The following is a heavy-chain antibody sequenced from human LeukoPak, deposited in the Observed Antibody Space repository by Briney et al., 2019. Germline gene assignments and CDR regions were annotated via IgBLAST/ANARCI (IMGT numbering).Heavy chain of an antibody. CDR1: GFTLRSYA. D-gene: IGHD6-13*01. J-gene: IGHJ6*02. CDR3: ARAFRWEQLVESYGMDV. CDR2: ISYDGRHK. V-gene: IGHV3-30*04. Sequence: PGGSLRLSCAASGFTLRSYAMHWVRQAPGKGLEWVAVISYDGRHKYYADSVKGRFTISRDNSENTLYLQMNSQRAEDTAVYYCARAFRWEQLVESYGMDVWGQGTTVTVS.